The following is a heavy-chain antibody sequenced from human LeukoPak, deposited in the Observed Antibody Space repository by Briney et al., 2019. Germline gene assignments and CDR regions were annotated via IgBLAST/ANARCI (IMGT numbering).Heavy chain of an antibody. CDR3: ARDHGCSSTSCPARWFDP. J-gene: IGHJ5*02. Sequence: ASVKVSCEASGYTFTGYFMHWVRQAPGQGLEWMGWINPNSGSTNYAQKFQGRVTMTRDTSISTAYMELSRLRSDDTAVYYCARDHGCSSTSCPARWFDPWGQGTLVTVSS. CDR2: INPNSGST. D-gene: IGHD2-2*01. V-gene: IGHV1-2*02. CDR1: GYTFTGYF.